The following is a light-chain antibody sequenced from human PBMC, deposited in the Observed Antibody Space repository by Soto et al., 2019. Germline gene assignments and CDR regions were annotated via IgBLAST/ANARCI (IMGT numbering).Light chain of an antibody. CDR2: GGF. CDR3: QQRSYLFT. J-gene: IGKJ4*01. CDR1: QSLSNN. V-gene: IGKV3D-15*01. Sequence: EVVMTQSPATLSVSPGERATLSCRASQSLSNNLAWYQQKPGQTPRLLIYGGFTRASDVPARFSGSGSGTDFTLTINSLEPEDVAVYYCQQRSYLFTFGGGTKVDI.